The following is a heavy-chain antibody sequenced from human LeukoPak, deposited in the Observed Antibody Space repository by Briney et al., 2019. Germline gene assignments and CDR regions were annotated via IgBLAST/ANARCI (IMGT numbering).Heavy chain of an antibody. J-gene: IGHJ3*02. CDR2: INPKSEDT. CDR3: ARVWRYSTSSDAFDI. Sequence: GASVKVSCKASGNTFTGYYIHWVRQAPGQGLEWRGWINPKSEDTNYAQNFQGRVTMTRDTSITTAYMDLSSPTYDDTAVYYCARVWRYSTSSDAFDIWGQGTMVTVSS. D-gene: IGHD6-6*01. V-gene: IGHV1-2*02. CDR1: GNTFTGYY.